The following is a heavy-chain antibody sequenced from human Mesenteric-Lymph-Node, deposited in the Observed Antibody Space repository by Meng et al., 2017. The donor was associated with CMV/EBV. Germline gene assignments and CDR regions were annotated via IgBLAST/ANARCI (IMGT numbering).Heavy chain of an antibody. CDR2: IIPILGIA. D-gene: IGHD6-19*01. CDR3: ARYNDRYSSGWYEGDYYYGMDV. V-gene: IGHV1-69*10. J-gene: IGHJ6*02. Sequence: SVKVSCKASGGTFSSYAISWVRQAPGQGLEWMGGIIPILGIANYAQKFQGRVTITADKSTSTAYMELSSLRSEDTAVYYCARYNDRYSSGWYEGDYYYGMDVWGQGTTVTVSS. CDR1: GGTFSSYA.